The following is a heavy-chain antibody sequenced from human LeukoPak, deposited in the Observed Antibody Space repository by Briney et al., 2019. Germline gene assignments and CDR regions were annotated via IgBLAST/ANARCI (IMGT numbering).Heavy chain of an antibody. J-gene: IGHJ4*02. Sequence: GGSLRLSCAASGFTFSNYGMHWVRQAPGKGLEWVSVIYSGGSTYYADSVKGRFTISRDNSKNTLYLQMNSLRAEDTAVYYCAKDFYSSSSPNDYWGQGTLVTVSS. D-gene: IGHD6-6*01. CDR2: IYSGGST. CDR3: AKDFYSSSSPNDY. V-gene: IGHV3-NL1*01. CDR1: GFTFSNYG.